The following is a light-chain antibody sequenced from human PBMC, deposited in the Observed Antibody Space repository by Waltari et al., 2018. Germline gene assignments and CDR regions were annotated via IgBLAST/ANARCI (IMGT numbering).Light chain of an antibody. Sequence: EIVLTQSPATLSLSPAERATLFCRASQTVGTNLAWYQQKPGQPPSLLIFDASSRSTGIPAKFRGSGSGTDFTLTVSNLEPEDFAVYFCQQRSSWPYTFGQGTRLEI. CDR1: QTVGTN. CDR2: DAS. J-gene: IGKJ2*01. V-gene: IGKV3-11*01. CDR3: QQRSSWPYT.